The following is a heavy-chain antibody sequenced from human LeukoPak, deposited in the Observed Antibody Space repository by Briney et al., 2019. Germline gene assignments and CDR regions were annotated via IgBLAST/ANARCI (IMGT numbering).Heavy chain of an antibody. D-gene: IGHD6-6*01. J-gene: IGHJ4*02. V-gene: IGHV3-21*01. CDR2: ISSSSSYI. CDR3: ARGPARGYYFDY. Sequence: GGSLRLSCAASGFTFGSYSMNWVRQAPGKGLEWVSSISSSSSYIYYADSVKGRFTISRDNAKNSLYLQMNSLRAEDTAVYYCARGPARGYYFDYWGQGTLVTVSS. CDR1: GFTFGSYS.